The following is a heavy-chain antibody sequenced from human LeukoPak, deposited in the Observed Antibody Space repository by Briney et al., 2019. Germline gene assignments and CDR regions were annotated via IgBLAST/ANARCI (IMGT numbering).Heavy chain of an antibody. J-gene: IGHJ4*02. Sequence: GGALRVSCADPGVTFSSYWMSWVRQAPGKRVEWVANIKEEGSEKYYVDTVKGRCTISRDNAKNSLYLQKNSLRAEDTAVYYCASEREYCSSTSCHYYFDYWGQGTLVTVSS. CDR2: IKEEGSEK. D-gene: IGHD2-2*01. V-gene: IGHV3-7*01. CDR3: ASEREYCSSTSCHYYFDY. CDR1: GVTFSSYW.